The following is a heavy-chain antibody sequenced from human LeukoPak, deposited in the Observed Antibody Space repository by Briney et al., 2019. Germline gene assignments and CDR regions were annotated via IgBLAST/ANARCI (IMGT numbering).Heavy chain of an antibody. CDR3: ARRGTRYNWFDP. Sequence: SETLSLTCAVYGGSFSGYYWSWIRQPAGKGLEWIGEINHSGSTNYNPSLKSRVTISVDTSKNQFSLKLSSVTAADTAVYYCARRGTRYNWFDPWGQGTLVTVSS. J-gene: IGHJ5*02. V-gene: IGHV4-34*01. CDR2: INHSGST. CDR1: GGSFSGYY.